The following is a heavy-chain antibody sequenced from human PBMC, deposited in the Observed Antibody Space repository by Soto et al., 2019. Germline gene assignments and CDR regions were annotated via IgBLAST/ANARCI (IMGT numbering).Heavy chain of an antibody. D-gene: IGHD1-1*01. CDR1: GFSLIGYS. V-gene: IGHV3-48*02. CDR3: TRSNDMDV. CDR2: ISSSGRSI. J-gene: IGHJ6*02. Sequence: GGSLRLSCAASGFSLIGYSMNWVRQAPGKGLEWVSNISSSGRSIFYADSVKGRSTISRDNAKSSLYLQMDSLRDEDTAVYYCTRSNDMDVWGQGTTVTVSS.